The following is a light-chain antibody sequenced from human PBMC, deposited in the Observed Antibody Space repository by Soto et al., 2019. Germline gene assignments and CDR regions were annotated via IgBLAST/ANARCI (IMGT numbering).Light chain of an antibody. Sequence: EILLTQSPGTLSLSPGDRATLSCRASQSLTSSFLAWYQQKPGQTPRLLIYGASIRATDIPDRFSGSGSGTDFTLTISRLEPEDFAVSSCQKYTRFPLSLGGGTKVDIK. J-gene: IGKJ4*01. CDR1: QSLTSSF. CDR2: GAS. CDR3: QKYTRFPLS. V-gene: IGKV3-20*01.